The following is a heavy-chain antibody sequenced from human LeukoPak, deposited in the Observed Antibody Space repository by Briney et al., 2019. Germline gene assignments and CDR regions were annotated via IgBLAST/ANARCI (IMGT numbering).Heavy chain of an antibody. D-gene: IGHD3-3*01. J-gene: IGHJ5*02. CDR3: ARGGAYYDFWSGYYTDWFDP. V-gene: IGHV4-34*01. CDR2: INHSGCT. Sequence: SETLSLTCAVYGGSFSGYYWSWIRQPPGKGLEWIGEINHSGCTNYNPSLKSRVTISVDTSKNQFSLKLSSVTAADTAVYYCARGGAYYDFWSGYYTDWFDPWGQGTLVTVSS. CDR1: GGSFSGYY.